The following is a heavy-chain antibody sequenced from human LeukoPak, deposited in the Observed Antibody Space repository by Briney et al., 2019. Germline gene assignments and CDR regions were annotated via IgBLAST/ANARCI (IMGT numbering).Heavy chain of an antibody. J-gene: IGHJ4*02. Sequence: PGGSLRLSCAVSGFNLNNYAMSWVRQAPGKGLEWVSTITGSGGGTFYADSVKGRFTTSRDNSKNTLSVQMNSLRDEDTAVYYCAKASIMIFGMDTTFDYWGQGTLVTVSS. CDR3: AKASIMIFGMDTTFDY. V-gene: IGHV3-23*01. D-gene: IGHD3/OR15-3a*01. CDR1: GFNLNNYA. CDR2: ITGSGGGT.